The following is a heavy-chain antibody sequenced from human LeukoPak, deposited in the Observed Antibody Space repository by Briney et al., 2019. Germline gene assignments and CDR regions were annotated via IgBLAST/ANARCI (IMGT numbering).Heavy chain of an antibody. CDR2: ISAYNGNT. Sequence: ASVKVSCKASGYTFTNCGISWVRQAPGQGLEWMGWISAYNGNTNYAQKLQGRVTMTTDTSTSTAYMELRSLRSDDTAVYYCARDSPLPPQFCSSTSCSSLRPFDYWGQGTLVTVSS. D-gene: IGHD2-2*01. J-gene: IGHJ4*02. V-gene: IGHV1-18*01. CDR1: GYTFTNCG. CDR3: ARDSPLPPQFCSSTSCSSLRPFDY.